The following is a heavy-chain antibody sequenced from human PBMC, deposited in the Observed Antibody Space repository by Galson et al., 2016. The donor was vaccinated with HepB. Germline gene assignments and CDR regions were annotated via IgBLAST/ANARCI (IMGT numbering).Heavy chain of an antibody. V-gene: IGHV3-23*01. J-gene: IGHJ5*02. CDR1: GFTFSSHA. Sequence: SLRLSCAASGFTFSSHAMSWVRQAPGKGLEWVSSIRGEGEPALHGVKVVCGFTISRDNSKNTLHMQMDSLRAEDTAVYYCAKHRDPGGYSPWGQGTLVTVSS. CDR2: IRGEGEPA. D-gene: IGHD3-22*01. CDR3: AKHRDPGGYSP.